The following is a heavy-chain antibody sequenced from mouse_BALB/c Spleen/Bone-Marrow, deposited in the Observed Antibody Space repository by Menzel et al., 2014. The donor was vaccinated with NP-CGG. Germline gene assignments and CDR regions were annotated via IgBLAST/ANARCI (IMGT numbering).Heavy chain of an antibody. Sequence: VKLVESGAELVRPGVSVKISRKGSGYTFTDYAMHWVKQSHAKSLEWIGVISTYYGDASYNQKFKGEATMTVDKSSSTAYMELARLTSKDSAIYYCAIRYGYDGEAVAWFAYWGQGTLVTVSA. V-gene: IGHV1S137*01. CDR2: ISTYYGDA. CDR3: AIRYGYDGEAVAWFAY. J-gene: IGHJ3*01. CDR1: GYTFTDYA. D-gene: IGHD2-2*01.